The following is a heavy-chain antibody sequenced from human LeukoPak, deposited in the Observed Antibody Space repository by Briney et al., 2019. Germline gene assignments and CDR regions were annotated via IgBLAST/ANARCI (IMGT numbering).Heavy chain of an antibody. J-gene: IGHJ5*02. CDR3: ARDQGWTVTTLDP. D-gene: IGHD4-17*01. CDR2: ISAYNGNR. CDR1: GYTFTSYG. V-gene: IGHV1-18*01. Sequence: ASVKVSCKASGYTFTSYGISWVRLAPGHGLEWMGWISAYNGNRKYEKKLQGRVTMTTDTATSTAYMELSSLRADDTAVYYCARDQGWTVTTLDPWGQGTLVTVSS.